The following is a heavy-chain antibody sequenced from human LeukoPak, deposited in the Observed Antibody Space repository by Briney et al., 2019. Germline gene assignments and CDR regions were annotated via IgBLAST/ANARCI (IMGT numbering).Heavy chain of an antibody. J-gene: IGHJ4*02. CDR1: GFTFSSYG. V-gene: IGHV3-33*01. CDR2: IWYDGSNK. Sequence: PWGSLRLSCAASGFTFSSYGMHWVRQAPGKGLEWVAVIWYDGSNKYYADSVKGRFTISRDNSKNTLYLQMNSLRAEDTAVYYRARDPVVAYYDSSGYSFDYWGQGTLVTVSS. D-gene: IGHD3-22*01. CDR3: ARDPVVAYYDSSGYSFDY.